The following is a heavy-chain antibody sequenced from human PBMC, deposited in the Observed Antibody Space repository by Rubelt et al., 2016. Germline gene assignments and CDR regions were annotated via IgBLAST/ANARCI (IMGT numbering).Heavy chain of an antibody. CDR3: AIQTPGMAAAGIYTEYFQH. Sequence: EVQLVESGGDLVQPGRSLRLSCAASGFTFSSYAMNWVRQAPGKGLEWVSAISNSGGSTFYADSVKGRFTISRDNSQNTLYLQINGLRAEDTAVYYCAIQTPGMAAAGIYTEYFQHWGQGTLVTVSS. D-gene: IGHD6-13*01. CDR1: GFTFSSYA. J-gene: IGHJ1*01. V-gene: IGHV3-23*04. CDR2: ISNSGGST.